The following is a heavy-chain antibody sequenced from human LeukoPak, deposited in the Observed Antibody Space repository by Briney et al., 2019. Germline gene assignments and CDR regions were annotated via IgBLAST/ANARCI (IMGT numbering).Heavy chain of an antibody. Sequence: LSGGTLRLSCAASGFTFSSYGMSWVRQAPGKGLEWVSAISGSGGSTYYADSVKGRFTISRDNSKNTLYLQMNSLRAEDTAVYYCAKVSGGNIYYYYYMDVWGKGTTVTISS. CDR2: ISGSGGST. CDR3: AKVSGGNIYYYYYMDV. J-gene: IGHJ6*03. D-gene: IGHD4-23*01. CDR1: GFTFSSYG. V-gene: IGHV3-23*01.